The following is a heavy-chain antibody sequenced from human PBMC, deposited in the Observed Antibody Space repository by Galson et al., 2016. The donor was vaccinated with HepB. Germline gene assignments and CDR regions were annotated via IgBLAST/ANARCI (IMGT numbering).Heavy chain of an antibody. CDR2: ISYDGSNK. V-gene: IGHV3-30*18. CDR1: GFTFSSYG. Sequence: SLRLSCAASGFTFSSYGMHWVRQAPGKGLEWVAVISYDGSNKYYADYVKGRFTISRDSSKNTLYLQMNSLRTEDTAVYYCAKGGVWGTYRYRFDSWGQGTLVTVSS. J-gene: IGHJ4*02. D-gene: IGHD3-16*02. CDR3: AKGGVWGTYRYRFDS.